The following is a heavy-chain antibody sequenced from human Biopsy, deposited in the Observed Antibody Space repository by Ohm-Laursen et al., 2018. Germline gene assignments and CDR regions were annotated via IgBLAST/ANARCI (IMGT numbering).Heavy chain of an antibody. J-gene: IGHJ6*02. CDR2: IYYSGST. D-gene: IGHD2/OR15-2a*01. V-gene: IGHV4-59*01. CDR3: ARATNSTGWPYYYFYGMDV. Sequence: TLSLTCIVSGGSISSDYWSWIRQTPGKGLEWIGYIYYSGSTNYNPSLKSRVTISVDTSKNQFSLRLNSATAADTAVYYCARATNSTGWPYYYFYGMDVWGQGTTVTVSS. CDR1: GGSISSDY.